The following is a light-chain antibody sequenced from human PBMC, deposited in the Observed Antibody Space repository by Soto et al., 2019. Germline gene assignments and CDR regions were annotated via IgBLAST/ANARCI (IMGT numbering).Light chain of an antibody. V-gene: IGLV1-47*01. CDR2: RNN. CDR3: AAWDASLSGWV. Sequence: QSVLTQPPSASGTPGQRVTISCSGSSSNIGSNYVYWYQQFPGTAPKLLIYRNNQRPSGVPDRFSGSKSGTSASLAFSGLRSEDEADYYCAAWDASLSGWVFGGGTQLTVL. CDR1: SSNIGSNY. J-gene: IGLJ3*02.